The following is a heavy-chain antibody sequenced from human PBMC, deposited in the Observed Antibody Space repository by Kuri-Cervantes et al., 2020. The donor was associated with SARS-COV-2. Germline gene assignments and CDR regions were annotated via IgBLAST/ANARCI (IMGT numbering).Heavy chain of an antibody. V-gene: IGHV3-53*01. CDR2: IYSCGST. Sequence: GESLKISCAASGFTVSSNYMSWVRQAPGKGLEWVSVIYSCGSTYYADSVKGRFTISRDNAKNSLYLQMNSLRAEDTALYYCARGDIAVDGALDYWGQGTLVTVSS. J-gene: IGHJ4*02. D-gene: IGHD6-19*01. CDR1: GFTVSSNY. CDR3: ARGDIAVDGALDY.